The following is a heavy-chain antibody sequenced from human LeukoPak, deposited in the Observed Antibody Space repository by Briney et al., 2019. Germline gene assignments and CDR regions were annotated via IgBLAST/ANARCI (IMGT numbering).Heavy chain of an antibody. CDR1: GGSFSGYY. CDR2: INHSGST. Sequence: PSETLSLTCAVYGGSFSGYYWSWIRQPPGKGLEWIGEINHSGSTNYNPSLKSRVTISVDTSKNQFSLKLSSVTAADTAVYYCARHRGLYFDYWGQGTLVTVSS. CDR3: ARHRGLYFDY. V-gene: IGHV4-34*01. J-gene: IGHJ4*02. D-gene: IGHD1-14*01.